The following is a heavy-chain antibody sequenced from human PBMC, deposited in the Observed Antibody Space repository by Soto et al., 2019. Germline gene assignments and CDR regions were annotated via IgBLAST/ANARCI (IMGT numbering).Heavy chain of an antibody. CDR3: AHRGSSGYDSVGWFDP. V-gene: IGHV2-5*02. Sequence: SGPTLVNPTQTLTLTCTFSGFSLSTSGVGVGWIRQPPGKALEWLALIYWDDDKRYSPSLKSRLTITKDTSKNQVVLTMTNMDPVDTATYYCAHRGSSGYDSVGWFDPWGQGTLVTVSS. D-gene: IGHD5-12*01. CDR1: GFSLSTSGVG. CDR2: IYWDDDK. J-gene: IGHJ5*02.